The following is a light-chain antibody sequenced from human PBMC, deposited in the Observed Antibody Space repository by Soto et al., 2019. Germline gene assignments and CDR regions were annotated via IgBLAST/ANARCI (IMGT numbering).Light chain of an antibody. CDR1: QSVSSY. V-gene: IGKV3-11*01. Sequence: EIVLTQSPATLSLSPGERATLSCRASQSVSSYLAWYQQKPGQAPRLLIYDASNRATGIPARFSGSGSGTDFTPTISSLEPEDFAGYYCQQRSNWPRTFGPGTKVDIK. CDR2: DAS. J-gene: IGKJ3*01. CDR3: QQRSNWPRT.